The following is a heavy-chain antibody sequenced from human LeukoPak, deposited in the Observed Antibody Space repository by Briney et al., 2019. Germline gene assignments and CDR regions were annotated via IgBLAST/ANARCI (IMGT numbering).Heavy chain of an antibody. CDR2: ISYDGNEN. CDR1: AITFSNYA. CDR3: AKDRHYDSSWYGAGDY. J-gene: IGHJ4*02. D-gene: IGHD6-13*01. Sequence: GGSLRLSCAASAITFSNYAMHWVRQAPGKGLEWVAIISYDGNENHYADSVRGRFTVSRDKNTVYLQMNSLRAEDTAVYYCAKDRHYDSSWYGAGDYWGQGTLVTVSS. V-gene: IGHV3-30*04.